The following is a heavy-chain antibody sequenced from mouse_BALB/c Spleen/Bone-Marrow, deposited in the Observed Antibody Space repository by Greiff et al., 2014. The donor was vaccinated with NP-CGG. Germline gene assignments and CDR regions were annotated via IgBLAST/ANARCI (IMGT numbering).Heavy chain of an antibody. CDR2: IWSGGST. CDR3: AKKPTIGTIGY. J-gene: IGHJ2*01. CDR1: GFSLTNYG. D-gene: IGHD2-14*01. Sequence: VNLVESGPGLVQPSQSLSITCTVSGFSLTNYGEHWVRQSPGKGLEWLGVIWSGGSTDYNAAFISRLTISKDNSKSQVFFKMNSLQANDTAIYDCAKKPTIGTIGYWGQGTTLTVSS. V-gene: IGHV2-2*02.